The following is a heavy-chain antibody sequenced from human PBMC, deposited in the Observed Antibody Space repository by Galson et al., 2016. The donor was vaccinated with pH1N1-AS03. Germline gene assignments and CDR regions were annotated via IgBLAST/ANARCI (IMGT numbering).Heavy chain of an antibody. Sequence: ETLSLTCAVSGGSFSGYYWSWVRQPPGRGLEWIGEISHSGSTKYNPSLKSRVAISIHTSKNQFSLNLTSVTAADTAVYYCAKLRRGPWYLDLWGRGTMVTVSS. CDR3: AKLRRGPWYLDL. D-gene: IGHD4-17*01. V-gene: IGHV4-34*01. CDR1: GGSFSGYY. J-gene: IGHJ2*01. CDR2: ISHSGST.